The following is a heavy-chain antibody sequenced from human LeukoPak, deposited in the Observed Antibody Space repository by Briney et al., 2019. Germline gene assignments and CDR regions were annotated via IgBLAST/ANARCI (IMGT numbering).Heavy chain of an antibody. CDR1: GGTFSNNV. Sequence: GASVKVSCKVSGGTFSNNVINWIRQAPGQGLEWMGGIIPMVDSANYGQKFQGRVTITADISTTTAYLEMSSLRYEDTAMYYCARGRQYSSWNFDYWGQGTLVTVSS. CDR2: IIPMVDSA. D-gene: IGHD6-6*01. J-gene: IGHJ4*02. CDR3: ARGRQYSSWNFDY. V-gene: IGHV1-69*06.